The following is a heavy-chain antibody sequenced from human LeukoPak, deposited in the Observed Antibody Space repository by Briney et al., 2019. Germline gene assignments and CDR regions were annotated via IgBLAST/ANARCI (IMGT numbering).Heavy chain of an antibody. Sequence: PGGPPRLSCAASGFTVSSNYMSWVRQAPGKGLEWVSVIYSGGSTYYADSVKGRFTISRDNSKNTLYLQMNSLRAEDTAVYYCARGHNFGRLHPFDYWGQGTLVTVSS. D-gene: IGHD3-9*01. J-gene: IGHJ4*02. CDR1: GFTVSSNY. V-gene: IGHV3-66*01. CDR3: ARGHNFGRLHPFDY. CDR2: IYSGGST.